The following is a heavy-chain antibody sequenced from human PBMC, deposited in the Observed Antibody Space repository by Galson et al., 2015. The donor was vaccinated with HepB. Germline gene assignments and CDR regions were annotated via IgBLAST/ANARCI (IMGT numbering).Heavy chain of an antibody. J-gene: IGHJ6*02. CDR2: TYYRSKWYN. Sequence: CAISGDSVSSNSAAWNWIRQSPARGLEWLGRTYYRSKWYNDYAVSLKSRLIINPDTSKNQFSPQLKSVTPEDTAVYYCARGSDTVSYFYGMDVWGQGTAVTVSS. CDR1: GDSVSSNSAA. CDR3: ARGSDTVSYFYGMDV. V-gene: IGHV6-1*01. D-gene: IGHD4-17*01.